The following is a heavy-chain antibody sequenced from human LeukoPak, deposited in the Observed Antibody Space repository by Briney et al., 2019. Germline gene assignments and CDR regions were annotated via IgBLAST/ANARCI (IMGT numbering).Heavy chain of an antibody. CDR3: ARSPCGSTSCYIGYYYYYMDV. V-gene: IGHV1-2*02. CDR1: GYTFTSYG. CDR2: INPNSGGT. Sequence: ASVKVSCKASGYTFTSYGISWVRQAPGQGLEWMGWINPNSGGTNYAQKFQGRVTMTRDTSISTAYMELSRLRSDDTAVYYCARSPCGSTSCYIGYYYYYMDVWGKGTTVTVSS. D-gene: IGHD2-2*02. J-gene: IGHJ6*03.